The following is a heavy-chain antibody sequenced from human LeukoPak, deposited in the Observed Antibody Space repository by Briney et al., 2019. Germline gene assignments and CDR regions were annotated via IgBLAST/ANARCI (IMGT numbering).Heavy chain of an antibody. CDR2: INHSGST. D-gene: IGHD2-2*01. CDR3: ARGMEPIVPTYYFDY. Sequence: PSEILSLTCAVYGGSFSGYYWSWIRQPPGKGLEWIGEINHSGSTNYNPSLKSRVTISVDTSKNQFSLKLSSVTAADTAVYYCARGMEPIVPTYYFDYWGQGTLVTVSS. CDR1: GGSFSGYY. J-gene: IGHJ4*02. V-gene: IGHV4-34*01.